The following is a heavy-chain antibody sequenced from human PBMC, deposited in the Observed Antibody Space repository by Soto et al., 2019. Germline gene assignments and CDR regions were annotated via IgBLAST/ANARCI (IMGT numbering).Heavy chain of an antibody. Sequence: MRLSCVASVFTLSSFETNWIRDAPGKGPEWIAVINPSGRTISYADSVKGRFTIPRENAENSVYLQISSLRGEETAMYYCARYSGWYSYKWFDAWGQRTLVPVSS. V-gene: IGHV3-48*03. D-gene: IGHD6-19*01. CDR1: VFTLSSFE. CDR3: ARYSGWYSYKWFDA. CDR2: INPSGRTI. J-gene: IGHJ5*02.